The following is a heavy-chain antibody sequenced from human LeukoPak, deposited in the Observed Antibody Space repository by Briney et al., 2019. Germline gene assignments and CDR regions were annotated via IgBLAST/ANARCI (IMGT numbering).Heavy chain of an antibody. CDR1: GGSISSGSYY. Sequence: SQTLSLTCTVSGGSISSGSYYWSWIRQPAGKGLEWIGRIYTSGSTNYNPSLKSRVTISVDTSKNQFSLKLSSVTAADTAVYYCARNYDFWSGSMDVWGKGTTVTVSS. CDR3: ARNYDFWSGSMDV. J-gene: IGHJ6*03. CDR2: IYTSGST. D-gene: IGHD3-3*01. V-gene: IGHV4-61*02.